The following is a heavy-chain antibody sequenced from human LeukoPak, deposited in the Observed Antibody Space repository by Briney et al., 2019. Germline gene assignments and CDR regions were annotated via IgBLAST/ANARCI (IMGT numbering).Heavy chain of an antibody. V-gene: IGHV3-23*01. CDR3: AKERGGQLVHPADAY. CDR1: GFTFSSYA. CDR2: ISGSGGST. D-gene: IGHD6-13*01. Sequence: GGSLRLSCAASGFTFSSYAMSWVRQAPGKGLEWVSAISGSGGSTYYADSVEGRFTISRDNSKNTLYLQMNSLRAEDTAVYYCAKERGGQLVHPADAYWGQGILVTVSS. J-gene: IGHJ4*02.